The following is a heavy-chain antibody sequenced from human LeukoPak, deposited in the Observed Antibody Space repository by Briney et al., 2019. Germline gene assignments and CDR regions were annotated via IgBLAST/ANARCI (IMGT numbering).Heavy chain of an antibody. CDR1: GGSISNYD. CDR3: ARVIYDVLTGYYGNFDN. CDR2: IYPTGST. D-gene: IGHD3-9*01. J-gene: IGHJ4*02. Sequence: SETLSLTCTVSGGSISNYDGSCIPQPAGKGLEWIGHIYPTGSTNYNRSLKSRVTMSIDTSKNQFSLNLRSVTAADTAVYFCARVIYDVLTGYYGNFDNWGRGTLVTVSS. V-gene: IGHV4-4*07.